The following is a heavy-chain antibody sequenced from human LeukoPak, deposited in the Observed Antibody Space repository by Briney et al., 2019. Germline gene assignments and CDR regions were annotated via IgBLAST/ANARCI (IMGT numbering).Heavy chain of an antibody. J-gene: IGHJ3*02. Sequence: SETLSLTCTVSGGSISGYYWSWIRQPPGKGLEWIGYIYYSGSTNYNPSLKSRVTISVETSKNQFSLKLSSVTAADTAVYYCARTGTGRYAFDIWGQGTMVTVSS. CDR2: IYYSGST. V-gene: IGHV4-59*08. CDR3: ARTGTGRYAFDI. CDR1: GGSISGYY. D-gene: IGHD1-1*01.